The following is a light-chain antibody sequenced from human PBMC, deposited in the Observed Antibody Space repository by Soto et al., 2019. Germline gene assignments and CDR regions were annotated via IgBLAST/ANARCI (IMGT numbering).Light chain of an antibody. CDR1: SSEIGAYNF. CDR3: TSWTTSTTMI. Sequence: QSALTQPASVSGSPWQSITISCTGTSSEIGAYNFVSWYQQHPGKAPKLMLYDVNIRPSGVSNRFSGSKSGNTASLTISGLQAEDEADYYCTSWTTSTTMIFGGGTQLTVL. V-gene: IGLV2-14*03. J-gene: IGLJ2*01. CDR2: DVN.